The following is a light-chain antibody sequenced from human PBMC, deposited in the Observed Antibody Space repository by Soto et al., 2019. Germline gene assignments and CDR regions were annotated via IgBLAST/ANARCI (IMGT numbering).Light chain of an antibody. J-gene: IGKJ1*01. Sequence: DIQMSQSPSTLSGSVRDRVTITCRASQTISSWLAWYQWAPGKAPKLLIYDTSSLEGGVSSRFSGSGSGTEFTLIIGCLQPVDFATYDCLQYESSSPTFGQGTKVDIK. CDR2: DTS. V-gene: IGKV1-5*01. CDR1: QTISSW. CDR3: LQYESSSPT.